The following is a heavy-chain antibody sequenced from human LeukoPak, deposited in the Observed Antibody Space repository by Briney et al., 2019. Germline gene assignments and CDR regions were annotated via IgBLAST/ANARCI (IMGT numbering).Heavy chain of an antibody. CDR1: GGTFTIYA. CDR3: ARVPALGGGFDY. J-gene: IGHJ4*02. D-gene: IGHD3-16*01. V-gene: IGHV1-69*04. Sequence: SVTVSFTASGGTFTIYAISWVRQAPGQGLEWMGRIIPILGIANYAQKFQGRVTITTDKSTSTAYMELSSLRSEDTAVYYCARVPALGGGFDYWGQGTLVSVSS. CDR2: IIPILGIA.